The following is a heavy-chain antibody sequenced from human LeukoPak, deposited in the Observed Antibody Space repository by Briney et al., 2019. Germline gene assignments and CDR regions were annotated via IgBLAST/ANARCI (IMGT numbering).Heavy chain of an antibody. V-gene: IGHV3-23*01. Sequence: PGGSLRLSCAASGFTFSNFAMSWLRQAPGKGLEWLSGISASAGSTYYADSVKGRFTISRDNSKNTLYLQMHSLRAEDTAVYYCARGGDLRDYWGQGTLVTVSS. CDR2: ISASAGST. CDR3: ARGGDLRDY. J-gene: IGHJ4*02. CDR1: GFTFSNFA. D-gene: IGHD3-16*01.